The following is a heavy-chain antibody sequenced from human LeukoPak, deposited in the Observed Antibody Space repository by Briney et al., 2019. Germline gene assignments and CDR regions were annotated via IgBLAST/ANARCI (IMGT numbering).Heavy chain of an antibody. V-gene: IGHV3-30-3*01. J-gene: IGHJ4*02. CDR2: ISSDGNNE. D-gene: IGHD2-2*01. CDR1: GFTFSSYA. Sequence: GGSLRLSCAASGFTFSSYAKHWVRQAPGKGLDWVAVISSDGNNEFYADSVKGRFTISRDNSKNTLYLQMNSLRAEDTAVYYCVRDRVPAAPFDYWGQGTQVTVSS. CDR3: VRDRVPAAPFDY.